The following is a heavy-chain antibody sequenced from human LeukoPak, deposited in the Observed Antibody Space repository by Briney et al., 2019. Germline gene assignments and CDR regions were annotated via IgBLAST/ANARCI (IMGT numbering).Heavy chain of an antibody. CDR1: GYSFTSYW. D-gene: IGHD1-1*01. CDR2: IYPGDSDT. J-gene: IGHJ2*01. V-gene: IGHV5-51*01. Sequence: GESLKISCKGSGYSFTSYWIAWMRQMPGKGLAWGGVIYPGDSDTRYSPSFQGQVTISADKSTSFAYLQWSSLKASDTGIYYCARQVGSAFARTKYFDLWGRGTLVTVSS. CDR3: ARQVGSAFARTKYFDL.